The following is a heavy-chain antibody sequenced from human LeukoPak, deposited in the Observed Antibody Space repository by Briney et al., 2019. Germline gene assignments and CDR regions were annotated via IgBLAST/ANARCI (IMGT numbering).Heavy chain of an antibody. D-gene: IGHD3-22*01. J-gene: IGHJ4*02. V-gene: IGHV3-23*01. CDR1: GFSFSSYS. CDR2: ISGRGGST. Sequence: GGSLRLSCAASGFSFSSYSMNWVRQAPGEGLEWVSAISGRGGSTYYADSVKGRFTISRDNSKNTLYLQMNSLRDEDTAVYYCSKAHPTYYYDSGKYYFDNRGEGILVT. CDR3: SKAHPTYYYDSGKYYFDN.